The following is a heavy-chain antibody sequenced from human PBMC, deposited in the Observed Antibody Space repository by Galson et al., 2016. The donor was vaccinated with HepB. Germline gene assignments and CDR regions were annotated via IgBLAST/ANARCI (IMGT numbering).Heavy chain of an antibody. CDR2: LDHEDGET. Sequence: SVKVSCKVSGYTLAEVSIHWVRQAPGKGLEWMGGLDHEDGETTYAQIFQGRVTMTEDTSTDTAYMHLSGLRSEDTAMYYCTTWYFDVWGRGTLVTVSS. J-gene: IGHJ2*01. V-gene: IGHV1-24*01. CDR1: GYTLAEVS. CDR3: TTWYFDV.